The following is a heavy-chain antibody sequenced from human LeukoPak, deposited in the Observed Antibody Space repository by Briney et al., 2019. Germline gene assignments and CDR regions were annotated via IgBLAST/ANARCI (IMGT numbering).Heavy chain of an antibody. CDR3: ARFLSRGWLLYE. Sequence: SVKVSCKASGGTFSSYAISWVRQAPGQGLEWVGGIIPIFCTANYAQKFQGRVTITTDESTSTAYMELSSLRSEDTAVYDCARFLSRGWLLYEWGQGTLVTVSS. D-gene: IGHD5-12*01. V-gene: IGHV1-69*05. CDR1: GGTFSSYA. CDR2: IIPIFCTA. J-gene: IGHJ4*02.